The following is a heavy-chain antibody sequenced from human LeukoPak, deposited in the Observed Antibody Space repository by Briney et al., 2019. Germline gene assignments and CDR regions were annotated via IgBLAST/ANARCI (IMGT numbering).Heavy chain of an antibody. CDR1: GFTFSNFA. CDR3: AKDPPDNSGWYSSRYFDL. J-gene: IGHJ2*01. CDR2: ISGPSLST. V-gene: IGHV3-23*01. D-gene: IGHD6-19*01. Sequence: GGSLRLSCAASGFTFSNFAMSWVRQAPGKGLEWVSSISGPSLSTYFADSVKGRFTISRDNSKNTVYLEMDSLRADDTAVYYCAKDPPDNSGWYSSRYFDLWGRGTLVTVSS.